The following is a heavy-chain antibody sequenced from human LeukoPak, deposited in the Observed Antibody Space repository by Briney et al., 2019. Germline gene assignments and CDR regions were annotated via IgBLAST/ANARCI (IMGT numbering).Heavy chain of an antibody. J-gene: IGHJ4*02. V-gene: IGHV3-23*01. D-gene: IGHD2-21*02. CDR1: GFTFSTYA. Sequence: GGSLRLACAASGFTFSTYAMSWVRQAPGKGLEWVSAISGSAHNTYYADSVKGRFTISRDNSKNTLYLQMNSLRADDTAVYYCAATSCGGDCFSGLDYWGQGTLVTVSS. CDR3: AATSCGGDCFSGLDY. CDR2: ISGSAHNT.